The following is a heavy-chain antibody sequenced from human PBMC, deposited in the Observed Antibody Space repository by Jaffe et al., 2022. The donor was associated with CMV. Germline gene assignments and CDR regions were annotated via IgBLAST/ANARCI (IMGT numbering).Heavy chain of an antibody. CDR1: GFTFSSYS. CDR2: ISSSSSYI. J-gene: IGHJ6*03. D-gene: IGHD7-27*01. V-gene: IGHV3-21*01. CDR3: ARGGWGPRGYYYYYMDV. Sequence: EVQLVESGGGLVKPGGSLRLSCAASGFTFSSYSMNWVRQAPGKGLEWVSSISSSSSYIYYADSVKGRFTISRDNAKNSLYLQMNSLRAEDTAVYYCARGGWGPRGYYYYYMDVWGKGTTVTVSS.